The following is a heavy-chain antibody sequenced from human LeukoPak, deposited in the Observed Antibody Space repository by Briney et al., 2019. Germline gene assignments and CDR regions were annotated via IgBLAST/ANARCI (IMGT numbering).Heavy chain of an antibody. CDR3: ARHLTYSSSWYKQDY. V-gene: IGHV4-39*01. D-gene: IGHD6-13*01. CDR2: IYYSGST. J-gene: IGHJ4*02. Sequence: SETLCLTCTVSGGSISSSSYYWGWIRQPPGKGLEWIGSIYYSGSTYYNPSLKSRVTISVDTSKNQFSLKLSSVTAADTAVYYCARHLTYSSSWYKQDYWGQGTLVTVSS. CDR1: GGSISSSSYY.